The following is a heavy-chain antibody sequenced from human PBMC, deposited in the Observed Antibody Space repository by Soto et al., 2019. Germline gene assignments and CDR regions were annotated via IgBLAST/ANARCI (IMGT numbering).Heavy chain of an antibody. V-gene: IGHV1-8*01. CDR3: STGGCGYCSGSSCPNY. CDR1: GNTFTSHD. J-gene: IGHJ4*02. CDR2: MNPNSGNT. Sequence: QVQLVQSGAEVKKPGASVRVSCKASGNTFTSHDINWVRQASGQGLEWIGWMNPNSGNTGYAQKFQGRVTMTRNTSIRTAYMELSSLTTEDTAVYYCSTGGCGYCSGSSCPNYWGQGTLVTVSS. D-gene: IGHD2-2*03.